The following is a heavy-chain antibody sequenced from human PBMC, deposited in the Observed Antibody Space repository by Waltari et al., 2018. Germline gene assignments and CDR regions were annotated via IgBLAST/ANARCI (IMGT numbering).Heavy chain of an antibody. J-gene: IGHJ4*02. D-gene: IGHD3-10*01. CDR3: SVTWAEAEVLFDY. V-gene: IGHV4-4*02. Sequence: QVQLQESGPGLVKPSGTLSLTCAVSGGSISSRNWWSWVRQPPGKGLEWIGELYHSGSTNYNRSLKSRVTISVDKSKNQCSLKLSAVTAADTAVYYCSVTWAEAEVLFDYWGQGTLVTVSS. CDR1: GGSISSRNW. CDR2: LYHSGST.